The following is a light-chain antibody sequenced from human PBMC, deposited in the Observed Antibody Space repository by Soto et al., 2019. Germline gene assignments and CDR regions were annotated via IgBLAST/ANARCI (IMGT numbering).Light chain of an antibody. CDR1: RTVSVN. CDR3: HQYSSWPPLA. J-gene: IGKJ4*01. V-gene: IGKV3-15*01. Sequence: EVVMTQSPATLSVSPGDTATLSCRASRTVSVNVAWYQQKPGQAPRLLIFGASTRATGIPARFSGGGSGTEFTLTVSSLQSEDFAVYYCHQYSSWPPLAFGGGTKVEI. CDR2: GAS.